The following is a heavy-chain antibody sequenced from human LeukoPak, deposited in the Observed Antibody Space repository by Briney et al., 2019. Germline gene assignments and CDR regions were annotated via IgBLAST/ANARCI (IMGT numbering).Heavy chain of an antibody. CDR2: ISGYNGNT. V-gene: IGHV1-18*01. CDR1: GYTFTSYG. J-gene: IGHJ4*02. Sequence: ASVKVSCKASGYTFTSYGISWVRQAPGQGLERMGWISGYNGNTDYAQKLQGRVTMTTDTSTSTAYMELRSLRSDDTAVYYCARHWISTGYYKRGFDFWGQGTLVTVSS. CDR3: ARHWISTGYYKRGFDF. D-gene: IGHD3-22*01.